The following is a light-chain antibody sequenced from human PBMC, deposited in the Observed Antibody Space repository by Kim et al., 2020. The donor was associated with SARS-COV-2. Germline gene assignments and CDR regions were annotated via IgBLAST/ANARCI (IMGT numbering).Light chain of an antibody. Sequence: DIVMTQSPDSLAVSLGERATINCKSSQTVLYSSNNNNYLAWFQQKPGQPPKLLIYWASARESGVPDRFSGSGSGTDFTLTISSLQAEDVAVYYCLQYYDTPLTFGQGTKVDIK. J-gene: IGKJ1*01. CDR2: WAS. V-gene: IGKV4-1*01. CDR1: QTVLYSSNNNNY. CDR3: LQYYDTPLT.